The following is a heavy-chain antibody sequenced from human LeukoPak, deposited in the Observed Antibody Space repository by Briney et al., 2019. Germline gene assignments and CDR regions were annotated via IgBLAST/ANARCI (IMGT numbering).Heavy chain of an antibody. CDR3: ARHLRLWQNWFDP. J-gene: IGHJ5*02. CDR2: IYPGDSDT. D-gene: IGHD5-18*01. V-gene: IGHV5-51*01. Sequence: GESLKISCKGSGYRFTNYWIGWGRQMPGKGPEWMGVIYPGDSDTRYSPSFQGQVTISADKSISTAYLQWSSLKASDTAMYYCARHLRLWQNWFDPWGQGTLVTVSS. CDR1: GYRFTNYW.